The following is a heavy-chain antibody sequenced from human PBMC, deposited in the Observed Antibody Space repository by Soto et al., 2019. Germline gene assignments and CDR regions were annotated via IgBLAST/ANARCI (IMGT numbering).Heavy chain of an antibody. CDR2: IYYRGST. Sequence: SETLSLICTVSGGSISSSYWSWIRQPPGRGLEWIGDIYYRGSTNYNPSLESRVTISIDTSKKQFSLKVTSVTAADTAVYYCGRYAGYVDSWGQGTLVTVSS. D-gene: IGHD2-2*01. V-gene: IGHV4-59*01. CDR1: GGSISSSY. J-gene: IGHJ4*02. CDR3: GRYAGYVDS.